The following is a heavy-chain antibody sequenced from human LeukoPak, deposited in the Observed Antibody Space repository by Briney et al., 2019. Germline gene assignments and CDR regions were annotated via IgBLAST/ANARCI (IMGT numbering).Heavy chain of an antibody. CDR1: GDSISSSKYY. V-gene: IGHV4-39*07. CDR3: ARDAAMVPDPPYYFDY. D-gene: IGHD3-10*01. Sequence: SETLSLTCTVSGDSISSSKYYWGWIRQPPGKGLERIGSFYYSGSTYFNPSLKSRVTISEDTSKNQFSLKLTSVTAADTAVYYCARDAAMVPDPPYYFDYWGQGTLVTVSS. J-gene: IGHJ4*02. CDR2: FYYSGST.